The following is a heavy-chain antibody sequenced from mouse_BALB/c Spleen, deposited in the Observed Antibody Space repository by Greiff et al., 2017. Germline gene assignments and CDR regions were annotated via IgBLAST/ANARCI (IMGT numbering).Heavy chain of an antibody. J-gene: IGHJ2*01. D-gene: IGHD1-1*01. V-gene: IGHV3-8*02. CDR3: ARYYGSSYYFDY. Sequence: EVQLVESGPSLVKPSQTLSLTCSVTGDSITSGYWNWIRKFPGNKLEYMGYISYSGSTYYNPSLKSRISITRDTSKNQYYLQLNSVTTEDTATYYCARYYGSSYYFDYWGQGTTLTVSS. CDR1: GDSITSGY. CDR2: ISYSGST.